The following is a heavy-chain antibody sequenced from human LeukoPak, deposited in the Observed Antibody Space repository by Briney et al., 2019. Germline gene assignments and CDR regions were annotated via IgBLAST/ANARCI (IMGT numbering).Heavy chain of an antibody. CDR1: GYTLTELS. J-gene: IGHJ4*02. D-gene: IGHD7-27*01. CDR3: ARDLNWGSWYFDY. V-gene: IGHV1-24*01. CDR2: FDPEDGET. Sequence: GASVKVSCKVSGYTLTELSMHWVRQAPGKGLEWMGGFDPEDGETIYAQKFQGRVTITRDTSASTAYMELSSLRSEDMAVYYCARDLNWGSWYFDYWGQGTLVTVSS.